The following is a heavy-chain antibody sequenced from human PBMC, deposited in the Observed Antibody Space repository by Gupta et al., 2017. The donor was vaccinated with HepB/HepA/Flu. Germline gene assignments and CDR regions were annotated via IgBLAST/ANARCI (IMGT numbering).Heavy chain of an antibody. CDR3: AKDVSVTAADYYFDY. J-gene: IGHJ4*02. V-gene: IGHV3-30*18. CDR2: ISYDGGNK. D-gene: IGHD6-25*01. CDR1: EFTFRSYG. Sequence: QVQLVESGGDVVQPGRSLRLSCVASEFTFRSYGMHWVRPAPGKGLEWVAVISYDGGNKYYADSVKGRFTISRDNSRNTLYLQMNSLRAEDTAVYFCAKDVSVTAADYYFDYWGQGTPVTVSS.